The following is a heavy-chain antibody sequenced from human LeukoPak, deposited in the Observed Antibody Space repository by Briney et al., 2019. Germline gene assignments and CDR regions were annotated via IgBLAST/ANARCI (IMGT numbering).Heavy chain of an antibody. CDR2: ISPYYTKT. CDR3: AREGGVGPTAPPDYYSYQMDV. V-gene: IGHV1-18*01. Sequence: ASVKVSCKASGYTFISYGITWVRQAPGQGLEWMGWISPYYTKTNYAQSLQGRVTITTDPSTSTAYMELRSLRSDDTAVYYCAREGGVGPTAPPDYYSYQMDVWGKGTTVTVSS. D-gene: IGHD1-26*01. J-gene: IGHJ6*03. CDR1: GYTFISYG.